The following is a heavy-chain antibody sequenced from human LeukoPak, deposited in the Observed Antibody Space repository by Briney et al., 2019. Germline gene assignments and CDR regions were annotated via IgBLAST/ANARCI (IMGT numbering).Heavy chain of an antibody. J-gene: IGHJ3*02. CDR3: VRDKYDSNRSSSDI. Sequence: TGGSLTLSCEVSGFNFISYGMSWVRQAPGKGLEWVSLISGSGTRTNYAGSVKGRFTISRDNSKNTVYLQMDSLGAEDTAVYYCVRDKYDSNRSSSDIWGQGTKVTVSS. CDR1: GFNFISYG. CDR2: ISGSGTRT. D-gene: IGHD3-22*01. V-gene: IGHV3-23*01.